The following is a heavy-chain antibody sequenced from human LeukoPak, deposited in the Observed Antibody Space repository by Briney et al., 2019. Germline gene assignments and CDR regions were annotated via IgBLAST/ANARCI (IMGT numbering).Heavy chain of an antibody. CDR1: GFTFSSYA. D-gene: IGHD1-26*01. V-gene: IGHV3-30-3*01. CDR3: ARTIVGAPDY. J-gene: IGHJ4*02. CDR2: ISYDGSNK. Sequence: GGSLRLSCAVSGFTFSSYAMQWVSQAPGKGREWVAVISYDGSNKYYADSVKGRFTISRDNSKNTLYLQMNSLRAEDTAVYYCARTIVGAPDYWGQGTLVTVSS.